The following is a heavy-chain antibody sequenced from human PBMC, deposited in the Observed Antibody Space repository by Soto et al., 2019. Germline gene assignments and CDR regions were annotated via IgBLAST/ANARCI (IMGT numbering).Heavy chain of an antibody. CDR2: IYYSGST. CDR1: GASISSSGYY. Sequence: SETLSLTCTVSGASISSSGYYWGWIRQPPGRGLEWIGYIYYSGSTTYNPPLKSRVTISVDTSKNQFSLKLSSVTAADTAVYYCARGLMTTTKNWFDPWGQGTLVTVSS. CDR3: ARGLMTTTKNWFDP. J-gene: IGHJ5*02. D-gene: IGHD4-17*01. V-gene: IGHV4-61*08.